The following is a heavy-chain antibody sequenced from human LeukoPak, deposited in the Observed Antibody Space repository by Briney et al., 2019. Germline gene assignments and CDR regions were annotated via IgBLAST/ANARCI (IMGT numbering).Heavy chain of an antibody. J-gene: IGHJ6*03. CDR1: GDSISSSSYY. D-gene: IGHD2-21*02. CDR3: ARRVVVVTAGYYYYYYMDV. Sequence: SETLSLTCTVSGDSISSSSYYWGWIRQPPGKGLEWIGSIYYSGSTYYNPSLKSRVTISVDTSKNQFSLKLGSVTAADTAVYYCARRVVVVTAGYYYYYYMDVWGKGTTVTVSS. V-gene: IGHV4-39*01. CDR2: IYYSGST.